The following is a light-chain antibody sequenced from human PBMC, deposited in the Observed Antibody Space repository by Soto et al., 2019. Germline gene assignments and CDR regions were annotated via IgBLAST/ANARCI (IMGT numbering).Light chain of an antibody. V-gene: IGKV3-15*01. CDR2: GAS. CDR3: QQYNNWLT. CDR1: QSVSSN. J-gene: IGKJ4*01. Sequence: EIVMTQSPATLSVSPGEKATPSRRASQSVSSNLAWYQQKPGQAPRLLIYGASTRATGIPARFSGSGSGTEFTLTISSLQSEDFAVYYCQQYNNWLTFGGGTKVDIK.